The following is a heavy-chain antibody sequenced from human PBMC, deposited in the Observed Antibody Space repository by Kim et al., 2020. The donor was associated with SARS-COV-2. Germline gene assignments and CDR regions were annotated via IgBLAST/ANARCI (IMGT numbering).Heavy chain of an antibody. CDR3: AKDEVTMVRGVMPI. J-gene: IGHJ4*02. Sequence: GGSLRLSCAASGFTFSNYAMTWVRQVPGKGLEWVSAISGSGGSTYYADSVKARFTISRDNSKNTLYLQMNSLRAEDPAVYYCAKDEVTMVRGVMPIWGQGTLVTVSS. V-gene: IGHV3-23*01. CDR1: GFTFSNYA. D-gene: IGHD3-10*01. CDR2: ISGSGGST.